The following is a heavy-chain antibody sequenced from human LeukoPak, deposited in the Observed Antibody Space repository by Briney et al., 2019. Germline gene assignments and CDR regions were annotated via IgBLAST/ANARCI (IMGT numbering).Heavy chain of an antibody. CDR3: ARQGYDILTGYIDAFDI. V-gene: IGHV4-59*08. Sequence: SETLFLTCTVSGGSISSYYWSWIRQPPGKGLEWIGYISYSGSTNYNPSLKSRVTISIDTSKNQFSLKLRSVTAADTAIYYCARQGYDILTGYIDAFDIWGQGPIVTVSA. D-gene: IGHD3-9*01. J-gene: IGHJ3*02. CDR1: GGSISSYY. CDR2: ISYSGST.